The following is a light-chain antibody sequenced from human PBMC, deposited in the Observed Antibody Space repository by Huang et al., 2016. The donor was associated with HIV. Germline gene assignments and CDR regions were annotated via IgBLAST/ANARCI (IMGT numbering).Light chain of an antibody. CDR1: QGISTY. CDR2: DAS. Sequence: IQLTQSPSSLSASLGDRVTITCRASQGISTYLAWYQQKPGKAPNLLIFDASSLRSGVPSRFSGSRSGTVFTLSISSLQPEDFATYFCQQLRSYPLTFGGGTKVEIK. CDR3: QQLRSYPLT. J-gene: IGKJ4*01. V-gene: IGKV1-9*01.